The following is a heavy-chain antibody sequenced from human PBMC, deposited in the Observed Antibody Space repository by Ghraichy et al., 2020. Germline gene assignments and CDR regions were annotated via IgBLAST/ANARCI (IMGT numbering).Heavy chain of an antibody. Sequence: GGSLRLSCAASGFIVSSYYMSWVRQAPGKGLEWVSVIYSGGITTYADSVQGRFRISRDISNNSLYLQMNSLRAEDTAKYYFVRGHLWPRNHFDYWGQGTLVTVSS. CDR1: GFIVSSYY. CDR2: IYSGGIT. V-gene: IGHV3-53*01. CDR3: VRGHLWPRNHFDY. D-gene: IGHD3-3*02. J-gene: IGHJ4*02.